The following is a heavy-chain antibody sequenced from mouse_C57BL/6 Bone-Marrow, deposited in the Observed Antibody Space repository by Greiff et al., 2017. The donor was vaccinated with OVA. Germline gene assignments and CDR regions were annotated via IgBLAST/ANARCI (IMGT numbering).Heavy chain of an antibody. CDR3: VGDSYWYFDV. D-gene: IGHD3-3*01. V-gene: IGHV10-1*01. CDR2: IRSKSNNYAT. J-gene: IGHJ1*03. CDR1: GFSFNTYA. Sequence: EVKLVESGGGLVQPKGSLKLSCAASGFSFNTYAMNWVRQAPGKGLEWVARIRSKSNNYATYYADSVKDRFTISRDDSESMLYLQMNNLKTEDTAMYYCVGDSYWYFDVWGTGTTVTVSS.